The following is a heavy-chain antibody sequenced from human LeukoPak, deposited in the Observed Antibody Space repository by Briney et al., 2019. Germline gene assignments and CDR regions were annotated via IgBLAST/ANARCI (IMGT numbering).Heavy chain of an antibody. CDR2: ISNSGYT. CDR1: GFTFSSYA. Sequence: GSLRLPCAASGFTFSSYAMSWVRQTPGKGLEWVSSISNSGYTYYADSVKGRFTISRDNSRNTLYLQMNSLRAEDTAVYYCAKVNGRPYWGQGTLVTVSS. D-gene: IGHD1-26*01. J-gene: IGHJ4*02. CDR3: AKVNGRPY. V-gene: IGHV3-23*01.